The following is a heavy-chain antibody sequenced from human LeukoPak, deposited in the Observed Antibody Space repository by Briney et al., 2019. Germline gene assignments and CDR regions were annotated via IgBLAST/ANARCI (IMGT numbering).Heavy chain of an antibody. CDR2: ISSSGSYI. V-gene: IGHV3-21*01. J-gene: IGHJ5*02. CDR3: ARGAYDSSGHYYPSWFDT. CDR1: GITFSSFA. Sequence: GGSLRLSCAASGITFSSFAMTWVRQAPGKGLEWVSSISSSGSYIYYADSVKGRFTISRDNAKNSLYLQMNSLRAEDTAVYYCARGAYDSSGHYYPSWFDTWGQGTLVTVSS. D-gene: IGHD3-22*01.